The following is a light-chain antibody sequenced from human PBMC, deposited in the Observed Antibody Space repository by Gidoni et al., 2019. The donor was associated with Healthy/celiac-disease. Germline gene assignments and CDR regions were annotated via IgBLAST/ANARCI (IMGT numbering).Light chain of an antibody. CDR2: GAS. V-gene: IGKV3-15*01. CDR1: QSVSSN. J-gene: IGKJ4*01. Sequence: PATLSVSPGERATLSCRASQSVSSNLAWYQQKPGQAPRLLIYGASTRATGIPARFSGSGSGTEFTLTISSLQSEDFAVYYCQQYNNWPLTFGGGTKVEIK. CDR3: QQYNNWPLT.